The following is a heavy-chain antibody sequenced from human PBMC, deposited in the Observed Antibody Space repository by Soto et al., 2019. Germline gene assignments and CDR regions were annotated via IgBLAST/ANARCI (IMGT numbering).Heavy chain of an antibody. CDR3: ARDLYCSSTSCPYYYYGMDV. CDR1: GFTFSSYS. Sequence: EVQLVESGGGLVKPGGSLRLSCAASGFTFSSYSMNWVRQAPGKGLEWVSSISSSSSYIYYADSVKGRFTISRDNAKNSLYVQMNSLGAEDTAVYYCARDLYCSSTSCPYYYYGMDVWGQGTTVTVSS. J-gene: IGHJ6*02. D-gene: IGHD2-2*01. CDR2: ISSSSSYI. V-gene: IGHV3-21*01.